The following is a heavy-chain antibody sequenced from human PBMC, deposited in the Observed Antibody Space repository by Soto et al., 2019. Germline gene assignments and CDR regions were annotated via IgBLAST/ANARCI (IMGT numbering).Heavy chain of an antibody. CDR2: IIPMFGTA. CDR3: ARRIDGYSGMDV. CDR1: GGTFSTDS. Sequence: QVQLVQSGAEVKKPGSSVKVSCKASGGTFSTDSISWVRQAPGQGLEWMGGIIPMFGTANNAQKFQGRVTITADESTSTAYMELSSLRSEDAAVCFCARRIDGYSGMDVWGQATTVTVAS. J-gene: IGHJ6*02. V-gene: IGHV1-69*12. D-gene: IGHD2-15*01.